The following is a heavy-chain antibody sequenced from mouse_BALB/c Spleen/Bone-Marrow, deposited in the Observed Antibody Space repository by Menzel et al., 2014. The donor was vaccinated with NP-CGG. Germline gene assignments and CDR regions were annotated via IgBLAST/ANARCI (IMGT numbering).Heavy chain of an antibody. D-gene: IGHD1-1*01. V-gene: IGHV5-15*02. CDR3: ARDQVYYYGSSYGYFDV. CDR1: GFTFXDYG. CDR2: ISNLAYSI. Sequence: EVQGVESGGGLVQPGGSRKLSCAASGFTFXDYGMAWVRQAPGKGPEWVAFISNLAYSIYYADTVTGRFTISRENAKNTLYLEMSSLRSEDTAMYYCARDQVYYYGSSYGYFDVWGAGTTVTVSS. J-gene: IGHJ1*01.